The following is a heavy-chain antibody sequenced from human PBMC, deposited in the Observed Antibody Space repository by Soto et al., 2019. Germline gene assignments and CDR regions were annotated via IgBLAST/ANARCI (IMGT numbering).Heavy chain of an antibody. Sequence: QVQLVQSGSEVEKAGASVKVSCKASGYSFTSYGIAWVRQVPGQGPEWMGWISPYSNITNYAQKFQGRVTMTTETSTSTVYMELRSLRSDDTAMYYCARNGERDLGLNYYFYYGMDVWGQGTSVTVSS. CDR1: GYSFTSYG. CDR3: ARNGERDLGLNYYFYYGMDV. CDR2: ISPYSNIT. V-gene: IGHV1-18*01. D-gene: IGHD3-10*01. J-gene: IGHJ6*02.